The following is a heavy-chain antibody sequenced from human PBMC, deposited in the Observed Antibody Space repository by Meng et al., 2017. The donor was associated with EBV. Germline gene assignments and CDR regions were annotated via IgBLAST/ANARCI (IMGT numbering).Heavy chain of an antibody. J-gene: IGHJ4*02. CDR3: ARSSPVRFGELSN. CDR2: IYYSGST. D-gene: IGHD3-10*01. Sequence: QLQLQESGPGLVKPSETLSLTCPVPGGSISSSSYYWGWIRQPPGKGLEWIGSIYYSGSTYYNPSLKSRVTISVDTSKNQFSLKLSSVTAADTAVYYCARSSPVRFGELSNWGQGTLVTVSS. V-gene: IGHV4-39*07. CDR1: GGSISSSSYY.